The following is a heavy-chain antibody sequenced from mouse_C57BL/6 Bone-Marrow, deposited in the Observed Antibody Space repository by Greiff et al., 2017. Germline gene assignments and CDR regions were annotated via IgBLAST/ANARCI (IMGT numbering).Heavy chain of an antibody. Sequence: EVQLQQSGPELVKPGASVKISCKASGYTFTDYYMNWVKQSHGKSLEWIGDINPNNGGTSYNQKLKGKATLTVDKSSSTAYMELRSLTSEDSAVYYDARDYYGSSWCFDYWGQGTILTVSS. CDR2: INPNNGGT. CDR3: ARDYYGSSWCFDY. J-gene: IGHJ2*01. CDR1: GYTFTDYY. D-gene: IGHD1-1*01. V-gene: IGHV1-26*01.